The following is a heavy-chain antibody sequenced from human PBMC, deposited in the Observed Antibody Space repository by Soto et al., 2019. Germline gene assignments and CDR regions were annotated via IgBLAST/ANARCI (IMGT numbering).Heavy chain of an antibody. CDR1: GFTYSSHA. CDR3: AKELHTSSGWSQVIY. J-gene: IGHJ4*02. CDR2: ISGSGGST. Sequence: GGSLRLSCAASGFTYSSHAMSWVRQAPGKGLEWVSHISGSGGSTYYADSVKGRFTISRDNSKNTLYLQMNSLRAEDTAVYYCAKELHTSSGWSQVIYWGQGTLVTVSS. D-gene: IGHD6-19*01. V-gene: IGHV3-23*01.